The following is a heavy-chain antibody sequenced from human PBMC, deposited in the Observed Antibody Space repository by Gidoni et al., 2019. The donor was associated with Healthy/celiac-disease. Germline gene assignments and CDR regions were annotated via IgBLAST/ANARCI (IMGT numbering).Heavy chain of an antibody. CDR1: GFTFSSYA. CDR2: IRGSGGST. D-gene: IGHD4-4*01. J-gene: IGHJ4*02. V-gene: IGHV3-23*01. CDR3: AKTYSRRLTPAGDY. Sequence: EVQLLESGGGLVQPGGSLRLSCAASGFTFSSYAISWVRQAPGKGLEWVSAIRGSGGSTYDADSVKGRFTISRDNSKNTLYLQMNSLRAEDTAVYYCAKTYSRRLTPAGDYWGQGTLVTVSS.